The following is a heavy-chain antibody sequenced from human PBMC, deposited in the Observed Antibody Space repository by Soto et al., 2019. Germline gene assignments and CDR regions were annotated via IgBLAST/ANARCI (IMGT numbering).Heavy chain of an antibody. V-gene: IGHV4-30-4*01. CDR3: ARLSGYDPAGAADK. CDR2: TYYSGGS. Sequence: QVQLQESGPGLVKASQTLSLTCTLSGASVSSAEHYWSWIRQPPGKGLEWIGYTYYSGGSYYNASLQRRVSISVDTSQNLSSLKPTSVTAADTAVYYCARLSGYDPAGAADKWGPGILVSVSS. J-gene: IGHJ4*02. CDR1: GASVSSAEHY. D-gene: IGHD5-12*01.